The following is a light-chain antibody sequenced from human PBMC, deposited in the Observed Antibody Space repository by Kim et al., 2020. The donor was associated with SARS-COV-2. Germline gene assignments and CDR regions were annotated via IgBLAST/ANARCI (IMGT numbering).Light chain of an antibody. CDR2: TAS. CDR3: QESYSSSWT. V-gene: IGKV1-39*01. Sequence: DIQLTQSPSSLSASVGDRVTITCRTSQTLTKYLNWYQQRSGKAPSLLIYTASTLHTGVPSRFGGSGSGTDFTLTISSLQPEDFATYYCQESYSSSWTFGQGTKVEIK. CDR1: QTLTKY. J-gene: IGKJ1*01.